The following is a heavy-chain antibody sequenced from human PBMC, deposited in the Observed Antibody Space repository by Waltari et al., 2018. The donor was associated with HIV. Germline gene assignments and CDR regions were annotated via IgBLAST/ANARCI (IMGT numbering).Heavy chain of an antibody. V-gene: IGHV4-59*01. CDR2: IYSTGTT. D-gene: IGHD3-3*01. J-gene: IGHJ5*02. CDR1: GVSIHTYF. CDR3: ARGTGVRFCSS. Sequence: QVQLQESGPGLVKPSETLSLTCPVPGVSIHTYFWNWFRQPPGKGLEWIGYIYSTGTTNYTPSLKSRVTMSVDTSKNQFSLKVRSVIAADTAVYYCARGTGVRFCSSWGQGTLVTVSS.